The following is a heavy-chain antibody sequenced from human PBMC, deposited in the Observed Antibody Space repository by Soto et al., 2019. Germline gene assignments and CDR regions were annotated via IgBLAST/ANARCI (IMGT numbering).Heavy chain of an antibody. CDR1: GFTFSSYW. V-gene: IGHV3-74*01. Sequence: GGSLRLSCAASGFTFSSYWMHWVRQAPGKGLVWVSRINSDGSSTSYADSVKGRFTISRDNAKNTLYLQMNSLRAEDTAVYYCAKGGKRASSGYYGDHWGQGTLVTVSS. CDR3: AKGGKRASSGYYGDH. CDR2: INSDGSST. J-gene: IGHJ4*02. D-gene: IGHD3-22*01.